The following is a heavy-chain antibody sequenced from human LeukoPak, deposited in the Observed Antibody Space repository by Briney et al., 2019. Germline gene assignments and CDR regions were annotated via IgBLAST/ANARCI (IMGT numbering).Heavy chain of an antibody. CDR2: IDWDDDK. D-gene: IGHD3-10*01. CDR1: GGSINNYY. CDR3: ARTMVRGVITIDY. Sequence: TLSLICTVSGGSINNYYWSWIRQPPGKALEWLARIDWDDDKYYSTSLKTRLTISKDTSKNQVVLTMTNMDPVDTATYYCARTMVRGVITIDYWGQGTLVTVSS. V-gene: IGHV2-70*11. J-gene: IGHJ4*02.